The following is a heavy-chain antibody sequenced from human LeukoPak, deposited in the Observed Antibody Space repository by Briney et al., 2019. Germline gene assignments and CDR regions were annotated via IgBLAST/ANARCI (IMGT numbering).Heavy chain of an antibody. CDR1: GYTFTGYY. CDR3: ARARRRAGYCSSTSCYVSPPGY. V-gene: IGHV1-2*04. D-gene: IGHD2-2*01. CDR2: INPNSGGT. J-gene: IGHJ4*02. Sequence: ASVKVSCKASGYTFTGYYMHWVRQAPGQGLEWMGWINPNSGGTNYAQKFQGWVTMTRDTSISTAYMELSRLRSDDTAVYYCARARRRAGYCSSTSCYVSPPGYWGQGTLVTVSS.